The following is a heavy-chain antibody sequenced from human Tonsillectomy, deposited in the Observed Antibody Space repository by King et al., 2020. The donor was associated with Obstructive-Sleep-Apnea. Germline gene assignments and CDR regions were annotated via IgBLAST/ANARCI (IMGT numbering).Heavy chain of an antibody. CDR2: IIPILGIA. CDR1: GGTFSSYA. V-gene: IGHV1-69*09. D-gene: IGHD3-22*01. CDR3: ARDLANYDSSGYYYSFDY. Sequence: QLVQSGAEVKKPGSSVKVSCKASGGTFSSYAISWVRQAPGQGLEWMGGIIPILGIANYAQKFQGRVTITADKSTSTAYMELSSLRSEDTAVYYCARDLANYDSSGYYYSFDYWGQGTLVTVSS. J-gene: IGHJ4*02.